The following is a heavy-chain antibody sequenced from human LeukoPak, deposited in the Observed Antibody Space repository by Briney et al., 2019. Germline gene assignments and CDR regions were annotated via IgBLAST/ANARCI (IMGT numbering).Heavy chain of an antibody. CDR2: INPNSGGT. CDR1: GYTFTGYY. J-gene: IGHJ6*03. D-gene: IGHD6-19*01. CDR3: ARGVAGSYYYYYMDV. Sequence: GASVTVSCKSSGYTFTGYYMHWVRQAHGQGLGWMGWINPNSGGTNYAHKFQGRVTMTRDTSISTAYMELSRLRSDDTAVYYCARGVAGSYYYYYMDVWGKGTTVTVSS. V-gene: IGHV1-2*02.